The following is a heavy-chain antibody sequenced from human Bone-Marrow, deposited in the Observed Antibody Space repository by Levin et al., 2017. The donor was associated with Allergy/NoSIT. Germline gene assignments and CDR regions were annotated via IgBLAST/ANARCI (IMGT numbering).Heavy chain of an antibody. CDR3: ARHGGDYYFDTSGGVDD. D-gene: IGHD3-22*01. V-gene: IGHV4-39*01. Sequence: SETLSLTCTVSGDSITSTSYYWGWIRQPPGKGLEWIGSLYYSGSTDYKPSLKSRVTISVDTSTNQFSLQLRSVTAADTAVYDGARHGGDYYFDTSGGVDDWGQGTLVTVSS. CDR2: LYYSGST. J-gene: IGHJ4*02. CDR1: GDSITSTSYY.